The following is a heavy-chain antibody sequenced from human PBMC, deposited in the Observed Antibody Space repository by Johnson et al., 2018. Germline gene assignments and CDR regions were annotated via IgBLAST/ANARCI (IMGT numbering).Heavy chain of an antibody. Sequence: VQLVESGGGLVKPGGSLRLSCAASGFTFSSYSMNWVRQAPGNGLEWVSSISSSSSYIYYADSVKGRFTISRDNAKNSLYLQMNSLRAEDTAVYYCARALLDQNYYYYYRDVWGKGTTVTVSS. CDR3: ARALLDQNYYYYYRDV. V-gene: IGHV3-21*01. CDR1: GFTFSSYS. J-gene: IGHJ6*03. CDR2: ISSSSSYI. D-gene: IGHD2-15*01.